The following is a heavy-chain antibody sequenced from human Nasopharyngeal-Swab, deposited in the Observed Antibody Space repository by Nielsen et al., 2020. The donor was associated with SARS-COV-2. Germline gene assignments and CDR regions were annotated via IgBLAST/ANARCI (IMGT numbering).Heavy chain of an antibody. Sequence: SLKISCAASGFTFDDYAIRWVRQAPGRGLEWVSGISWDSGNIGYADSVKGRFTISRDNAKNSLYLQMNSLRAEDTALYYCVKDNLLRAFDLWGQGTMVT. J-gene: IGHJ3*01. CDR1: GFTFDDYA. CDR2: ISWDSGNI. CDR3: VKDNLLRAFDL. D-gene: IGHD2-15*01. V-gene: IGHV3-9*01.